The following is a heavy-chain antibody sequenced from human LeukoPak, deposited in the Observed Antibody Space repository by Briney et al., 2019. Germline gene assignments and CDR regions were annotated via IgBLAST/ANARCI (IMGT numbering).Heavy chain of an antibody. CDR3: ARSGVSGYSSGYYGGGYYYMDV. V-gene: IGHV4-39*01. J-gene: IGHJ6*03. D-gene: IGHD6-19*01. CDR1: GGSISSAGYY. CDR2: INYSGST. Sequence: PSETLSLTCTDSGGSISSAGYYWVWIRQAPGKGLEWIGRINYSGSTYYNTSLKSRVTAFVDASKNQFSLELRSVTAADTAVYYCARSGVSGYSSGYYGGGYYYMDVWAKGTTVTVSS.